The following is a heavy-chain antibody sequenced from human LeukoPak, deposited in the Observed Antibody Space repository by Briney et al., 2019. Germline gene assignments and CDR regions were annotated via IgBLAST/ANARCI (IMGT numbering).Heavy chain of an antibody. V-gene: IGHV4-30-4*01. CDR1: GGSISSGAYY. J-gene: IGHJ4*02. D-gene: IGHD3-10*01. CDR2: IYYSGST. Sequence: PSETLSLTCTVSGGSISSGAYYWSWIRQPPGKGLEWIGYIYYSGSTYYNPSLKSRVTISVDTSKNQFSLKLSSVTAADTAVYYCARGREVRGPSFDYWGQGTLVTVSS. CDR3: ARGREVRGPSFDY.